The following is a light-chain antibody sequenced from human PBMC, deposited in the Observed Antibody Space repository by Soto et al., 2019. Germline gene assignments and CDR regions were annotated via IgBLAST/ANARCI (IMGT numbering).Light chain of an antibody. CDR2: EVT. CDR3: NSYTRSTKYV. J-gene: IGLJ1*01. Sequence: QSVLTQPASVSGSPGQSITVSCTGTSSDVGAYDYVSWYQHHPGKAPKLIIYEVTNRPSGVSNRFSGSKSGNTASLTISGLQAEDEAHYYCNSYTRSTKYVFGTGTKVTVL. V-gene: IGLV2-14*01. CDR1: SSDVGAYDY.